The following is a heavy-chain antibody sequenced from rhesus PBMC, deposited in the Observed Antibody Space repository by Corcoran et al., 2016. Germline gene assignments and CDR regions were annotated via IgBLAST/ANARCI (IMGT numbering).Heavy chain of an antibody. CDR3: ARLHYSGSYYGFDY. CDR2: IYGSSEST. Sequence: QVQLQESGPGLVKPSETLSLTCAVSGGSFSSYWWGWIRQPPGKGLEWMGRIYGSSESTEYNPSLNSRATISRDTSKNQFSLKLSSVTAADTAVYYCARLHYSGSYYGFDYWGQGVLVTVSS. CDR1: GGSFSSYW. D-gene: IGHD3-16*01. J-gene: IGHJ4*01. V-gene: IGHV4-160*01.